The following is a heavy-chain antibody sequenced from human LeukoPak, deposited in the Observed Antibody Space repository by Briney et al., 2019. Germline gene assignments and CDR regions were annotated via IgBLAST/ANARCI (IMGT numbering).Heavy chain of an antibody. CDR2: IYYSGST. Sequence: SSETLSLTCTVSGVSISSGGYYWSWIRQHPGKGLELIGYIYYSGSTYYNPSLKSRVTMSVDTSKNQFSLKLSSVTAADTAVYFCAREKTAYYYDSSGSSEGAFDIWGQGTMVTVSS. D-gene: IGHD3-22*01. CDR1: GVSISSGGYY. J-gene: IGHJ3*02. CDR3: AREKTAYYYDSSGSSEGAFDI. V-gene: IGHV4-31*03.